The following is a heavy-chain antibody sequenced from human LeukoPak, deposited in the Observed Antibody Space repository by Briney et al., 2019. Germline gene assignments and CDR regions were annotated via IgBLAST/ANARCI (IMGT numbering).Heavy chain of an antibody. CDR2: ISGSGGST. CDR3: AKDYYDSSGYIDY. J-gene: IGHJ4*02. V-gene: IGHV3-23*01. CDR1: GFTSSSYG. Sequence: GGTLRLSCAASGFTSSSYGMSWVRQAPGKGLEWVSAISGSGGSTYYADSVEGRFTISRDNSKNTLYLQMNSLRAEDTAVYYCAKDYYDSSGYIDYWGQGTLVTVSS. D-gene: IGHD3-22*01.